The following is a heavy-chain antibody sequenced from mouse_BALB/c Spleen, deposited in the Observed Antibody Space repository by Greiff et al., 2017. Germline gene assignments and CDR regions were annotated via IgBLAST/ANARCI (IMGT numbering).Heavy chain of an antibody. D-gene: IGHD1-1*01. CDR3: ARGITTVVATGDYFDY. CDR1: SYTFTDYA. Sequence: VQLQQSGPELVRPGVSVKISCKGSSYTFTDYAMHWVKQSHAKSLEWIGVISTYYGNTNYNQKFKGKATMTVDKSSSTAYMELARLTSEDSAVYYCARGITTVVATGDYFDYWGQGTTLTVSS. CDR2: ISTYYGNT. V-gene: IGHV1-67*01. J-gene: IGHJ2*01.